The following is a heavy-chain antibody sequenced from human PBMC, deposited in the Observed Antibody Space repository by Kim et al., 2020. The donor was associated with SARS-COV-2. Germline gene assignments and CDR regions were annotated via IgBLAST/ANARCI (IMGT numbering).Heavy chain of an antibody. V-gene: IGHV4-34*01. J-gene: IGHJ6*02. D-gene: IGHD3-10*01. Sequence: SETLSLTCAVYGGSFSGYYWSWIRQPPGKGLEWIGEINHSGSTNYNPSLKSRVTISVDTSKNQFSLKLSSVTAADTAVYYCARGVVRGVTNYYYGMDVWGQGTTVTVSS. CDR1: GGSFSGYY. CDR2: INHSGST. CDR3: ARGVVRGVTNYYYGMDV.